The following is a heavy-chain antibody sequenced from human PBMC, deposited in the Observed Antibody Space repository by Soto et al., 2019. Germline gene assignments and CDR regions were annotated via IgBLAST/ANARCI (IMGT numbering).Heavy chain of an antibody. D-gene: IGHD6-19*01. CDR1: GGTFSSYA. CDR2: IIPIFGTA. V-gene: IGHV1-69*06. J-gene: IGHJ6*02. Sequence: ASVKVSCKASGGTFSSYAISWVRQAPGQGLEWMGGIIPIFGTANYAQKFQGRVTITADKSTSTAYMELSSLSSEDTAVYYCARDWARAGHYYYYGMDVWGQGTTVTVSS. CDR3: ARDWARAGHYYYYGMDV.